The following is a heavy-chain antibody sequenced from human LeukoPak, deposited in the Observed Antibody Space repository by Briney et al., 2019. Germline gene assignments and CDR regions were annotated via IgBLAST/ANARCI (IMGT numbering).Heavy chain of an antibody. D-gene: IGHD3-9*01. V-gene: IGHV3-23*01. CDR2: ISGSGGRT. J-gene: IGHJ4*02. CDR3: AKPATYYDILTGYDY. CDR1: GFTFSSYA. Sequence: GGSLRLSCAASGFTFSSYAMSWVRQAPGKGLEWVSAISGSGGRTDYADSVKGRFTISRDNSKNSLYLQMISLRAEDTALYYCAKPATYYDILTGYDYWGQGTLVNVSS.